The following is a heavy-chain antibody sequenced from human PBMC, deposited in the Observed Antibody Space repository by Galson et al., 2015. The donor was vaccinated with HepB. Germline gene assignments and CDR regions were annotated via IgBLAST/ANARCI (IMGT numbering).Heavy chain of an antibody. CDR1: GDSVSSNSAA. V-gene: IGHV6-1*01. CDR2: AYYRSKWYN. D-gene: IGHD7-27*01. CDR3: ARNAALELGILWYFDL. Sequence: CAISGDSVSSNSAAWNWIRQSPSRGLEWLGRAYYRSKWYNDYAVSVKSRITINPDTSKNQFSLQLNSVTPEDTAVYYCARNAALELGILWYFDLWGRGTLVTVSS. J-gene: IGHJ2*01.